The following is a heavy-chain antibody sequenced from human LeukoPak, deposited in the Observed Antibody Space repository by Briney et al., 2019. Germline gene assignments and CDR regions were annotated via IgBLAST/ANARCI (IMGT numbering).Heavy chain of an antibody. CDR1: SGSFSSGGYY. V-gene: IGHV4-31*03. Sequence: PSETLSLTCTVSSGSFSSGGYYWSWIRQHPGKGLEWIGNIYHTGDTFYNPSLQSRFIISVDTSKNRFSLKVSSVTAADTAIYYCARRNDPWSGPRNWFDPWGQGILVTVSS. CDR2: IYHTGDT. CDR3: ARRNDPWSGPRNWFDP. D-gene: IGHD3-3*01. J-gene: IGHJ5*02.